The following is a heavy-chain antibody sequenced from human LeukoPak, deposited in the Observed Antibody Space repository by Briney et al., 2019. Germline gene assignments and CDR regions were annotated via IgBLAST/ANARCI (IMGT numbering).Heavy chain of an antibody. V-gene: IGHV4-30-4*08. Sequence: SETLSLTCTVSGGSISSAGYYWSWIRQPPGKGLEWIGYIYYSGSTYYNPSLKSRVTISVDTSKSQFSLKLSSVTAADTAVYYCAREGTGSYAFDYWGQGTLVTVSS. J-gene: IGHJ4*02. CDR1: GGSISSAGYY. CDR2: IYYSGST. D-gene: IGHD1-26*01. CDR3: AREGTGSYAFDY.